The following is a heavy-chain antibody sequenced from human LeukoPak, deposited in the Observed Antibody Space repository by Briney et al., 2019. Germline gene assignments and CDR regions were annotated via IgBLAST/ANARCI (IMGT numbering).Heavy chain of an antibody. CDR3: ARMVVAAFDDY. Sequence: SETLSLTCTVSVGSISSSSYYWGWIRQPPGKGLEWIGSIYYSGSTYYNPSLKSRVTISVDTSKNQFSLKLSSVTAADTAVYYCARMVVAAFDDYWGQGTLVTVSS. CDR2: IYYSGST. J-gene: IGHJ4*02. D-gene: IGHD2-15*01. CDR1: VGSISSSSYY. V-gene: IGHV4-39*01.